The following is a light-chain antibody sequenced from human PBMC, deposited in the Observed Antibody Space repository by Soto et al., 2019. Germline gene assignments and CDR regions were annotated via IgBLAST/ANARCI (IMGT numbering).Light chain of an antibody. Sequence: DIQMTQSPATLSGSVGDRVNITCRASQSISSYLNWYQQKPGKAPKLLIYAASSLQSGVPSRFSGSGSGTEFTLTISSLQPDDFATYYCQQYNSDWTFGQGTKVDIK. CDR3: QQYNSDWT. CDR1: QSISSY. V-gene: IGKV1-5*01. CDR2: AAS. J-gene: IGKJ1*01.